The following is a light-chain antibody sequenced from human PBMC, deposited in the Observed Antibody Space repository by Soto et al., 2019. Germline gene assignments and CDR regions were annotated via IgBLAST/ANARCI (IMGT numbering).Light chain of an antibody. J-gene: IGKJ5*01. Sequence: IVLTQSPGTLSLSPGERATLSCRAIQSLRNTYLSWYQQKPGQAPRLLIYGASSRATGIPDRFSGSGSGTEFTLTISSLQPDDFATYYCQQYNSYSPWTFGQGTRLEIK. CDR1: QSLRNTY. V-gene: IGKV3-20*01. CDR2: GAS. CDR3: QQYNSYSPWT.